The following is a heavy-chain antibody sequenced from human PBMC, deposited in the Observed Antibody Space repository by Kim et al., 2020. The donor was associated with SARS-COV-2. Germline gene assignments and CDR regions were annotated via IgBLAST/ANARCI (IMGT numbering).Heavy chain of an antibody. J-gene: IGHJ3*02. CDR2: IIPIVGTA. CDR1: GGTFSKFD. CDR3: ARDLKFDESVVGVRRGSHDAFDM. Sequence: SVKVSCKASGGTFSKFDISWVRQAPGQGLEWVGGIIPIVGTANSAQKFTGRVTISADESTSTAYMELSTLTSDDTAVYYCARDLKFDESVVGVRRGSHDAFDMWGEGTVVIVSA. V-gene: IGHV1-69*13. D-gene: IGHD2-15*01.